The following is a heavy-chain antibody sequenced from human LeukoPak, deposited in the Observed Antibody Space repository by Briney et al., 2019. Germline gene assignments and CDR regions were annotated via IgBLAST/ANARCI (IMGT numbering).Heavy chain of an antibody. J-gene: IGHJ4*02. D-gene: IGHD3-3*01. Sequence: SETLSLTCTVSGGSISSSSYYWGWIRQPPGKGLKWIGSIYYSGSAYYNPSLKTQVTISVDTSQNQFSLKLSSVTAADTAVYFCARGSQVDDFWSGYRAPLDYWGQGTLVTVSS. CDR1: GGSISSSSYY. CDR3: ARGSQVDDFWSGYRAPLDY. V-gene: IGHV4-39*01. CDR2: IYYSGSA.